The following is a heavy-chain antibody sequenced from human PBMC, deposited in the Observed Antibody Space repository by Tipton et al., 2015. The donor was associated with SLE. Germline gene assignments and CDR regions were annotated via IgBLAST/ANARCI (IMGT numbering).Heavy chain of an antibody. D-gene: IGHD1-26*01. CDR3: ARLYSGSYYYYYYGMDV. V-gene: IGHV1-2*02. CDR2: ITPIFGTA. J-gene: IGHJ6*02. Sequence: QVQLVQSGAEVKKPGASVKVSCKASGYTFTSYGISWVRQAPGQGLEWMGGITPIFGTANYAQKFQGRVTMTRDTSISTAYMELSRLRSDDTAVYYCARLYSGSYYYYYYGMDVWGQGTTVTVSS. CDR1: GYTFTSYG.